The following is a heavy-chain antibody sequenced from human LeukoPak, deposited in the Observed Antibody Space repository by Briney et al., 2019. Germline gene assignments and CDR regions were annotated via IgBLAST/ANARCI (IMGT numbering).Heavy chain of an antibody. CDR3: ASRYCSGASCYSY. CDR1: GFTVSSNY. CDR2: IYSGGNT. V-gene: IGHV3-53*01. Sequence: QSGGSLRHSCAASGFTVSSNYMTWVRQAPGKGLEWVSGIYSGGNTYYADSVKGRFTISRDNSKNTLYLQMNSLRAEDTALYYCASRYCSGASCYSYWGQGTLVTVSS. D-gene: IGHD2-15*01. J-gene: IGHJ4*02.